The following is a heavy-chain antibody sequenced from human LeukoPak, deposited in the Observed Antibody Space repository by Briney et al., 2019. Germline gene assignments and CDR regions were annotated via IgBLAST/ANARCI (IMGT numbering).Heavy chain of an antibody. CDR1: GFTFSSYA. J-gene: IGHJ4*02. CDR3: AKSPIPGIAVTGRYFDY. CDR2: ISGSGGTT. V-gene: IGHV3-23*01. Sequence: GGSLRLSCAASGFTFSSYAMSWVRQAPGKGLEWVSGISGSGGTTYYADSVKGPFTISRDNSKNTLYLQMNSLGAEDTAVYYCAKSPIPGIAVTGRYFDYWGQGTLVTVSS. D-gene: IGHD6-19*01.